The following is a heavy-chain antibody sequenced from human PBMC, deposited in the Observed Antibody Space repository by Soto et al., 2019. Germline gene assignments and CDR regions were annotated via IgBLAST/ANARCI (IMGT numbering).Heavy chain of an antibody. CDR1: GYSFTSCW. CDR2: IYPGDSDT. D-gene: IGHD6-19*01. CDR3: ATLDAGGWYYFDY. J-gene: IGHJ4*02. Sequence: GESLKISCKGSGYSFTSCWIGWVRQMAGKGLEWMGIIYPGDSDTRYSPSFQGQVTISADKSISTAYLQWSSLKASATAIYYCATLDAGGWYYFDYWGQGTLVTVS. V-gene: IGHV5-51*01.